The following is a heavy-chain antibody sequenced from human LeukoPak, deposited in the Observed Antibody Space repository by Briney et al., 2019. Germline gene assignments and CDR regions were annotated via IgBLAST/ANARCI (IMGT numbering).Heavy chain of an antibody. CDR2: FGSDLSFR. J-gene: IGHJ4*02. Sequence: PGGSLRLSCAGSGFTFSHYSMNWVRQAPGKGLEWVASFGSDLSFRSVADSLKGRFTISRDDAKNLLYLDMNSLRAEDTAVYYCARGHTAVTRHFDFWGQGTLVTVSS. CDR1: GFTFSHYS. V-gene: IGHV3-21*01. D-gene: IGHD4-17*01. CDR3: ARGHTAVTRHFDF.